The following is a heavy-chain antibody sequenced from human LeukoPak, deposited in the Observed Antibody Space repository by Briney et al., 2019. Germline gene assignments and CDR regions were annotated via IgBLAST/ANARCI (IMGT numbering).Heavy chain of an antibody. CDR1: GSTFTSYS. CDR2: INSSISTI. J-gene: IGHJ5*02. D-gene: IGHD3-22*01. Sequence: GGSLRLSCAASGSTFTSYSTNWVRPAPGKGLEWVSYINSSISTIYYADSVKGRFTISRDNAKNSLYLQMNSLRAEDTAVYYCARWQYYDSSGYYSRNWFDPWGQGTLVTVSS. CDR3: ARWQYYDSSGYYSRNWFDP. V-gene: IGHV3-48*01.